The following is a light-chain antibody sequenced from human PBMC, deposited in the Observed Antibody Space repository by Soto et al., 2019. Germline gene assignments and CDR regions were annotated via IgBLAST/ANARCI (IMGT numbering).Light chain of an antibody. J-gene: IGKJ1*01. CDR2: GAS. CDR3: QHFNSWPLL. CDR1: QKVNKR. Sequence: EIVMTQSPAMLSVSPGERATLSCKASQKVNKRLAWYKQKAGQPPRLLIYGASTKATGIPAKFSGSGSGTEFTLTISSLQSEDFAVYYCQHFNSWPLLFGQGTKVDI. V-gene: IGKV3-15*01.